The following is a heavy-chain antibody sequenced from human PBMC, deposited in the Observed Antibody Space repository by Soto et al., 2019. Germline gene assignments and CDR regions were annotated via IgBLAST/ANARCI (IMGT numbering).Heavy chain of an antibody. CDR2: IYYSGST. CDR1: GGSISSYY. J-gene: IGHJ6*02. D-gene: IGHD5-18*01. Sequence: SETLSLTCTVSGGSISSYYWSWIRQPPGKGLEWIGYIYYSGSTNYNPPLKSRVTISVDTSKNQFSLKLSSVTAADTAVFYFARDRGNSYGTYYHYGMDFGGQGTTVT. CDR3: ARDRGNSYGTYYHYGMDF. V-gene: IGHV4-59*01.